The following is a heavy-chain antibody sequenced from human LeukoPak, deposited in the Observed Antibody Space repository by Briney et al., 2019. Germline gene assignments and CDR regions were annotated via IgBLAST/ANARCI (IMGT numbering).Heavy chain of an antibody. D-gene: IGHD2-15*01. CDR3: AKDGCSGGSCYIYYYYMDV. J-gene: IGHJ6*03. CDR1: GFTFSSYA. V-gene: IGHV3-23*01. Sequence: GGSLRLSCAASGFTFSSYAMNLVRQAPGKGLEWVSVISGSGGSTYYADSVKGRFTISRDNSKNTLYLQMNSLRAEDTAVYYCAKDGCSGGSCYIYYYYMDVWGKGTTVTVSS. CDR2: ISGSGGST.